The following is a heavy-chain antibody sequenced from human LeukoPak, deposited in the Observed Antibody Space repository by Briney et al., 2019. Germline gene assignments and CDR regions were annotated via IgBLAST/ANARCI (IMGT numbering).Heavy chain of an antibody. D-gene: IGHD1-1*01. CDR1: GGSISSYY. Sequence: PSETLSLTCTVSGGSISSYYWSWIRQPPGKGLEWIGYIYYRGSTNYNPSLKSRVTISVDTSKNQFSLKLSSVTAADTAVYYCARENGGQFDYWGQGTLVTVSS. V-gene: IGHV4-59*12. CDR2: IYYRGST. J-gene: IGHJ4*02. CDR3: ARENGGQFDY.